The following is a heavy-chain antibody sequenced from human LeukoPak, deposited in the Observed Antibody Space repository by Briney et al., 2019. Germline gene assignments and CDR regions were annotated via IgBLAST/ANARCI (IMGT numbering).Heavy chain of an antibody. CDR2: INYSGST. Sequence: SETLSLTCTVSGGSISSSYWSWIRQPPGKGLEWIGYINYSGSTNYNPSLESRVTISVDRSKNQFSLKLSSVTAADTAVYYCVRDLTGAGFDPWGQGTLVTVSS. CDR1: GGSISSSY. CDR3: VRDLTGAGFDP. D-gene: IGHD3-10*01. V-gene: IGHV4-59*01. J-gene: IGHJ5*02.